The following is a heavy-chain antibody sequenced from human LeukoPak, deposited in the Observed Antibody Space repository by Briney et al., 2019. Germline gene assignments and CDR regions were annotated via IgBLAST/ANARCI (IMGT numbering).Heavy chain of an antibody. CDR3: TLPWGSGSYYDY. V-gene: IGHV3-15*01. J-gene: IGHJ4*02. D-gene: IGHD3-10*01. Sequence: KPGGSLRLSCAASGFTFSNAWLNWVRQAPGKGLEWVGHIKSKTDGGTTDYAAPVKGRFTIPRDDSKNTLFLQMNSLKTEDTAVYYCTLPWGSGSYYDYWGQGTLVTVSS. CDR1: GFTFSNAW. CDR2: IKSKTDGGTT.